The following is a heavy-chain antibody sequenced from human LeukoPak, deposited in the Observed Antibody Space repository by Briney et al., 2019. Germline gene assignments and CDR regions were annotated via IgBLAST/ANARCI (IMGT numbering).Heavy chain of an antibody. D-gene: IGHD3-10*01. CDR1: GYTFTSYD. CDR3: ARDGLLWFGELLGLANYYYYGMDV. V-gene: IGHV1-8*01. Sequence: ASVKVSCKASGYTFTSYDINWVRQATGQGLEWMGWMNSNSGNTGYAQKFQGRVTMTRNTSISTAYMELSSLRSEDTAVYYCARDGLLWFGELLGLANYYYYGMDVWGQGTTVTVSS. J-gene: IGHJ6*02. CDR2: MNSNSGNT.